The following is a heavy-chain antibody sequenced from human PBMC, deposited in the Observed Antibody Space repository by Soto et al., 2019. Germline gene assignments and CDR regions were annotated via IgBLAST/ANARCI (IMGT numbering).Heavy chain of an antibody. D-gene: IGHD2-15*01. CDR2: ISSSSSYI. V-gene: IGHV3-21*01. Sequence: SGGGLVKPGGSLRLSCAASGFTFSSYSMNWVRQAPGKGLEWVSSISSSSSYIYYADSVKGRFTISRDNAKNSLYLQMNSLRAEDTAVYYCASIRYCSGGSCYGLFDAFDIWGQGTMVTVSS. CDR3: ASIRYCSGGSCYGLFDAFDI. CDR1: GFTFSSYS. J-gene: IGHJ3*02.